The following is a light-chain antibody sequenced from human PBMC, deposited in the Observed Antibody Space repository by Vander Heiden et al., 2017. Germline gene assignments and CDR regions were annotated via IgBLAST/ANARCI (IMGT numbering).Light chain of an antibody. Sequence: SHVLTQPPSVSVAPGQTAKITCGGKNIGSKSVHWYQQRPGQAPVLVVYDDSDRPSGIPERFSGSNSGNAATLTISRVEAGDEADYYCQVWDSTTDHHVFATGTKVTVL. V-gene: IGLV3-21*02. CDR2: DDS. CDR1: NIGSKS. CDR3: QVWDSTTDHHV. J-gene: IGLJ1*01.